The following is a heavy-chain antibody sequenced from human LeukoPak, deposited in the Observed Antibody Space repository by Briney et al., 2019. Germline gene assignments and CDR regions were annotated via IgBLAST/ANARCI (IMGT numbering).Heavy chain of an antibody. Sequence: SETLSLTCTVSGGSISSSSHYWGWIRQPPGKGLEWIGSIYYSGSTYYNPSLKSRVTISVDTSKNQFSLKLSSVTAADTAVYYCAQRSYSRSWLEHWGQGTLVTVSS. CDR2: IYYSGST. D-gene: IGHD6-13*01. CDR1: GGSISSSSHY. V-gene: IGHV4-39*07. CDR3: AQRSYSRSWLEH. J-gene: IGHJ1*01.